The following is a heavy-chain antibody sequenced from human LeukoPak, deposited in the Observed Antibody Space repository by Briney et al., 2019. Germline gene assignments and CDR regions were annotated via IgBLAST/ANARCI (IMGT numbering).Heavy chain of an antibody. D-gene: IGHD1-14*01. Sequence: GGSLRLSCAASGFTFSNYAMSWVRQAPGKGLEWVSNISGSGSGGGAYYADSVKGRFTISRDNSKNTLYLQMNSLRAEDTAVYYCAKGGLNRFDYWGQGTLVTVSS. CDR3: AKGGLNRFDY. CDR1: GFTFSNYA. V-gene: IGHV3-23*01. CDR2: ISGSGSGGGA. J-gene: IGHJ4*02.